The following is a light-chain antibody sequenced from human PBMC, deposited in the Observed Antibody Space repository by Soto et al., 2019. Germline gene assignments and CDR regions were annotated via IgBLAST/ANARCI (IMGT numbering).Light chain of an antibody. J-gene: IGKJ1*01. V-gene: IGKV3-20*01. CDR2: RAS. Sequence: EIVVTQHPGTLSLSPGERATLSCRASQSLSGNYLAWYQQKPGQAPRVLIYRASIRATGISDRFSGSGSGTDFTLTISRLEPEDFAVYYCQHYGASPWTFGQGTKVDIK. CDR1: QSLSGNY. CDR3: QHYGASPWT.